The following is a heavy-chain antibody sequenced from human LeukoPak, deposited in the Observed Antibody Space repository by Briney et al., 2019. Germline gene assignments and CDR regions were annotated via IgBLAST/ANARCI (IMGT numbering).Heavy chain of an antibody. CDR3: AKDPKDSSANYFDY. D-gene: IGHD6-6*01. Sequence: PGGSLRLSCAASGFTFSSYGMHWVRQAPGKGLEWVAFIRYDGSNKYYADSVKGRFTISRDNSKNTLYLQMNSLRAEDTAVYYCAKDPKDSSANYFDYWGQGTLVTVSS. CDR1: GFTFSSYG. J-gene: IGHJ4*02. V-gene: IGHV3-30*02. CDR2: IRYDGSNK.